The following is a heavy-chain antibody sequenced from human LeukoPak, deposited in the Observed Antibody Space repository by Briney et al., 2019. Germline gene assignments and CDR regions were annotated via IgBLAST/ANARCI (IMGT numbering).Heavy chain of an antibody. CDR1: GFTFTSLP. CDR2: SSTHGSDE. CDR3: AMDYYDSNGYSRGWDY. D-gene: IGHD3-22*01. Sequence: GKSLRLSCAASGFTFTSLPLHWVRQAPGKGLEWVAVSSTHGSDEYYADSVKGRFTVFSDNSKKTVYLQMDNLRAEDTAVYHCAMDYYDSNGYSRGWDYWGQGTLVTVSS. J-gene: IGHJ4*02. V-gene: IGHV3-30*04.